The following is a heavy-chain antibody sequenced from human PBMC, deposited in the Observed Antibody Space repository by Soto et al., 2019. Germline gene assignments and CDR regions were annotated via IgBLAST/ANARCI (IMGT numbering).Heavy chain of an antibody. J-gene: IGHJ6*03. CDR2: ISGSGGST. CDR3: ARWPRNSGYYYYYMDV. CDR1: GFTFSSYA. V-gene: IGHV3-23*01. D-gene: IGHD1-26*01. Sequence: GGSLRLSCAASGFTFSSYAMSWVRQAPGKGLEWVSDISGSGGSTYYADSVKGRFTISRDNAKNTLYLQMNSLRAEDTAVYYCARWPRNSGYYYYYMDVWGKGTTVTVSS.